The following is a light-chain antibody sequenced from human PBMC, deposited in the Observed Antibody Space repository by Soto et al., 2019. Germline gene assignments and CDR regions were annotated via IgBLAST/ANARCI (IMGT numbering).Light chain of an antibody. Sequence: EIVLTQSPGTLSLSPGERATLSCRAGQNVNSNHIAWYQQKPGQAPRLLIYGTSSRATGIPERFSGSGSGTDFTLTISRLEPEDFAVYFCHQFGSSPQTFGHGTKVEIK. V-gene: IGKV3-20*01. CDR1: QNVNSNH. J-gene: IGKJ1*01. CDR3: HQFGSSPQT. CDR2: GTS.